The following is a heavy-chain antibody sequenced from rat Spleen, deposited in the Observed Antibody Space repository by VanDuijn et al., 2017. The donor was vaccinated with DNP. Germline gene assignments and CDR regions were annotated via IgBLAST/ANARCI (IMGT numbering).Heavy chain of an antibody. Sequence: EVQLVESGGGLVQPGRSLILSCTASGFTFSDHNMAWVRQAPKKGLEWVATISYDGSSTYYRDSVKGRFIISRNNAKSTLYLQMDSLRSEDTATYYCARSWGDDGYPPFAYWGQGTLVTVSS. V-gene: IGHV5-7*01. CDR1: GFTFSDHN. CDR2: ISYDGSST. J-gene: IGHJ3*01. CDR3: ARSWGDDGYPPFAY. D-gene: IGHD1-12*03.